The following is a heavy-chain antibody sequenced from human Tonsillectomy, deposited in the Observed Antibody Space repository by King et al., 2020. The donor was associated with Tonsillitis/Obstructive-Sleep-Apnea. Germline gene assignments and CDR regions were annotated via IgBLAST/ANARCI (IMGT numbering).Heavy chain of an antibody. CDR1: GGTFSSYA. Sequence: QLVQSGAEVKKPGSSVKVSCKASGGTFSSYAISWVRQAPGQGREGMGGIIPIFGTANYAQQIQGRGTSTADASTTTAYMELSSLRSEDTAVYYCARVKSIAALTRDYYYYMDVWGKGTTVTVSS. D-gene: IGHD6-6*01. V-gene: IGHV1-69*12. J-gene: IGHJ6*03. CDR2: IIPIFGTA. CDR3: ARVKSIAALTRDYYYYMDV.